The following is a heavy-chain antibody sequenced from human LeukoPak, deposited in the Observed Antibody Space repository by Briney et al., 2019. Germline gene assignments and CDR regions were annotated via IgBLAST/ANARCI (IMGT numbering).Heavy chain of an antibody. CDR1: GFTFSSYA. CDR2: ISYDGSNK. V-gene: IGHV3-30*04. CDR3: AREIGNPYYFDY. J-gene: IGHJ4*02. D-gene: IGHD3-10*01. Sequence: PGGSLRLSCAASGFTFSSYAMHWVRQAPGKGLEWVAVISYDGSNKYYADSVKGRFTISRDNSKNTLYLQMNSLRAEDTAVYYCAREIGNPYYFDYWGQGTLVIVSS.